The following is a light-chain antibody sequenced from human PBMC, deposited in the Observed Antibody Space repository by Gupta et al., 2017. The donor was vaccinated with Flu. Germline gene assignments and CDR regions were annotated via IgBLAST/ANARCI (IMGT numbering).Light chain of an antibody. Sequence: NIGAGYDVHWYQQLPGTAPKLLLYGNPNRPSGVPDRFSGSKSGTSASLAITGLQAEDEADYYCQSYDSSLSALYVFGTGTKVTVL. J-gene: IGLJ1*01. V-gene: IGLV1-40*01. CDR2: GNP. CDR1: NIGAGYD. CDR3: QSYDSSLSALYV.